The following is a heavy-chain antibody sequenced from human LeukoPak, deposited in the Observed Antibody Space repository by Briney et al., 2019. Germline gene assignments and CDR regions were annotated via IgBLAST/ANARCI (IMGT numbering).Heavy chain of an antibody. J-gene: IGHJ4*02. CDR2: ISYDGSNK. V-gene: IGHV3-30*03. CDR1: GFTFSSYG. D-gene: IGHD5-12*01. Sequence: GGSLRLSCAASGFTFSSYGMHWVRQAPGKGLEWVAVISYDGSNKYYADSVKGRFTISRDNSKDTLYLQMNSLRAEDTAVYYCRGYSGYDPVDYWGQGTLDTVSS. CDR3: RGYSGYDPVDY.